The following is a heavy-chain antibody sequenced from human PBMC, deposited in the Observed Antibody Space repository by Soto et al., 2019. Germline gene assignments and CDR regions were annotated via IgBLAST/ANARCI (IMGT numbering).Heavy chain of an antibody. CDR3: ARGEGYCSGGTCYRWFDP. CDR1: GYTFTKYA. Sequence: QVQLVQSGAEVKKPGASLKLSCKASGYTFTKYAIHWVRQAPGKRLEWMGWINGGNGNTKYSQKFQGRVTVSRDTSASTAYMELSSLRFEDTGVYYCARGEGYCSGGTCYRWFDPWGQGTLVTVSA. CDR2: INGGNGNT. J-gene: IGHJ5*02. V-gene: IGHV1-3*01. D-gene: IGHD2-15*01.